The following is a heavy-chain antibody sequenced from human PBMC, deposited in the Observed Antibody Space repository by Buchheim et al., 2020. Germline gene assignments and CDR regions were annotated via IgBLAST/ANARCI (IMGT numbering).Heavy chain of an antibody. Sequence: EVQLVESGGGLVQPGGSLRLSCAASGFTFSSYAMSWVRQAPGKGLEWVSAISGSGGSTYYADSVKARFTIPRASSKNTPSLQMNSLRAEDTAVYYCAKNLYYDFWSGYGGPLFDYWGQGTL. CDR2: ISGSGGST. V-gene: IGHV3-23*04. CDR1: GFTFSSYA. CDR3: AKNLYYDFWSGYGGPLFDY. D-gene: IGHD3-3*01. J-gene: IGHJ4*02.